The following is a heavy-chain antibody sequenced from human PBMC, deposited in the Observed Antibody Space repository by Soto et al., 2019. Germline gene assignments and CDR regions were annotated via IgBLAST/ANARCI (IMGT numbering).Heavy chain of an antibody. Sequence: GGSLRLSCAASGFTFXSYSMNWVRQAPGKGLEWVSYFSSSSSTIYYADSVKGRFTISRDNAKNSLYLQMNSLRAEDTAVYYCAREINDIVVVVAATPAVYNWFDPWGQGTLVTVSS. CDR1: GFTFXSYS. V-gene: IGHV3-48*01. D-gene: IGHD2-15*01. CDR3: AREINDIVVVVAATPAVYNWFDP. J-gene: IGHJ5*02. CDR2: FSSSSSTI.